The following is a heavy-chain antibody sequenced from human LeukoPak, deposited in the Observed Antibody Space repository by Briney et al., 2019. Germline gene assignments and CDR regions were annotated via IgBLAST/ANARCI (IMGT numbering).Heavy chain of an antibody. J-gene: IGHJ6*02. V-gene: IGHV4-34*01. Sequence: SQTLSLTCAVDGASLGGYYGSWIRQPPGKGLEWNGEINHSGSTNYNLYLKHRVTISVDTSKNQVSLKLSSVTAADTAVYYCARDGPVEMATILRLSRYYYGMDVWGQGTTVTVSS. CDR1: GASLGGYY. CDR2: INHSGST. CDR3: ARDGPVEMATILRLSRYYYGMDV. D-gene: IGHD5-24*01.